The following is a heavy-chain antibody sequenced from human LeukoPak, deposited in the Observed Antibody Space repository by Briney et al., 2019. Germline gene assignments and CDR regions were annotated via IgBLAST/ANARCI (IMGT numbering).Heavy chain of an antibody. D-gene: IGHD6-6*01. CDR2: ISAYNGNT. Sequence: RSSVKVSCKASGYTFTSYGISWVRQAPGQGLEWMGWISAYNGNTNYAQKLQGRVTMTTDTSTSTAYMELRSLRSDDTAVYYCASSIAARPYYFDYWGQGTLVTVSS. J-gene: IGHJ4*02. V-gene: IGHV1-18*01. CDR3: ASSIAARPYYFDY. CDR1: GYTFTSYG.